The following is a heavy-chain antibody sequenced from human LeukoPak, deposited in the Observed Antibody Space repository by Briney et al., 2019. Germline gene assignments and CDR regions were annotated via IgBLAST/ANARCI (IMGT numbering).Heavy chain of an antibody. V-gene: IGHV1-18*01. CDR3: ARAGATVTTHYDY. CDR1: GYSFSIFG. J-gene: IGHJ4*02. Sequence: ASVKVSCKASGYSFSIFGISWVRQAPGQGLEWMGWISASNGNTKYVQKLQGRVTMTTDTSTGTAYMELGSLTSDDTAVYYCARAGATVTTHYDYWGQGTVVTVSS. CDR2: ISASNGNT. D-gene: IGHD4-17*01.